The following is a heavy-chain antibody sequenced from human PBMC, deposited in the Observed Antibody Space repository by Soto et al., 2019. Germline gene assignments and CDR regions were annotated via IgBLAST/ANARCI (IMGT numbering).Heavy chain of an antibody. V-gene: IGHV4-31*03. Sequence: QVQLQESGPGLVKPSQTLSLTCTVSGGSISSGGYYLSWIRQHPGKVLEWIGYIYYSGSTYYNPSLKSRVTISVDTSQSQFSMTLSSVTAADTAVYYCARAAANLADYYYDSSGYYTDAFDIWGQGTMVTVSS. D-gene: IGHD3-22*01. CDR2: IYYSGST. CDR3: ARAAANLADYYYDSSGYYTDAFDI. CDR1: GGSISSGGYY. J-gene: IGHJ3*02.